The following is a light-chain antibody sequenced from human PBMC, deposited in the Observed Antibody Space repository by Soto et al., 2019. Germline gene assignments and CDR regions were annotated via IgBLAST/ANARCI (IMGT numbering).Light chain of an antibody. CDR2: DVS. CDR1: SSDVGGYNY. V-gene: IGLV2-14*03. CDR3: SSYTSSFKLAV. J-gene: IGLJ1*01. Sequence: QSVLTQPASVSGSPGQSITIFCTGTSSDVGGYNYVSWYQQHPGSAPKLMIYDVSSRPSGVSNRFSGSKSGNTASLTISGLQAEDEADYYCSSYTSSFKLAVFGSGTKVTVL.